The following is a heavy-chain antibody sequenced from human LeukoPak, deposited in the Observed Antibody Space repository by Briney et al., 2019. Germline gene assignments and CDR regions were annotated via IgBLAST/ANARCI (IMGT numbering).Heavy chain of an antibody. D-gene: IGHD3-22*01. J-gene: IGHJ5*02. CDR3: ARDRAYYYDSSGYYYVRGGFDP. CDR2: IYYSGST. Sequence: SETLSLTCTVSGGSISSSSYSWGWISQPPGKGLEWIGSIYYSGSTYYNPSLKSRVTISVDTSKNQFSLKLSSVTAADTAVYYCARDRAYYYDSSGYYYVRGGFDPWGQGTLVTVSS. CDR1: GGSISSSSYS. V-gene: IGHV4-39*07.